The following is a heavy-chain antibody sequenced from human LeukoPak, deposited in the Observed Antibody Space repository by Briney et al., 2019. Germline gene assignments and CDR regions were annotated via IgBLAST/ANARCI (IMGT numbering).Heavy chain of an antibody. D-gene: IGHD2-15*01. J-gene: IGHJ4*02. CDR2: INGGGSNT. V-gene: IGHV3-23*01. Sequence: GGSLRLSCAASGFPFNTYVMSWVRQAPGKGLEWVSAINGGGSNTYYADSMKGRFTISRDNSNNMVYLQMNNLRADDTAVYYCATSVVVITFRFDDWGQGALVTVSS. CDR1: GFPFNTYV. CDR3: ATSVVVITFRFDD.